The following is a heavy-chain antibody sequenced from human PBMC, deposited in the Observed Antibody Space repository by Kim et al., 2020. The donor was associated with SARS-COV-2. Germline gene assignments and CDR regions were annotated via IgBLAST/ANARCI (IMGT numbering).Heavy chain of an antibody. Sequence: PTYAQGFTGRFVFSLDTSVSTAYLQISSLKAEDTAVYYCARASFDRHFDYWGQGTLVTVSS. V-gene: IGHV7-4-1*02. CDR2: P. J-gene: IGHJ4*02. CDR3: ARASFDRHFDY.